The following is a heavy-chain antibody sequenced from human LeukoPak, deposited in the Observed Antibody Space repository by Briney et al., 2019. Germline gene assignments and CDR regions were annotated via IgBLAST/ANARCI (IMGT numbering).Heavy chain of an antibody. CDR1: GGSINNYY. V-gene: IGHV4-59*08. J-gene: IGHJ4*02. CDR2: ISYSGST. CDR3: ARLYGSSWPDY. D-gene: IGHD6-13*01. Sequence: PSETLSLTCTVSGGSINNYYWSWIRQPPGKGLEWIGYISYSGSTNYNPSVKSRVLISLDTSKNQLSLSLSSVTAADTAVYYCARLYGSSWPDYWGQGTLVTVSS.